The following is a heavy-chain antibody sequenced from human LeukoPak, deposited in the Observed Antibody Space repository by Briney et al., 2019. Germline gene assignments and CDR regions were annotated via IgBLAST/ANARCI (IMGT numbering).Heavy chain of an antibody. CDR3: ARAGLYGSESYAALDI. CDR2: IYYSGST. J-gene: IGHJ3*02. D-gene: IGHD3-10*01. CDR1: GGSISSSSYY. V-gene: IGHV4-39*01. Sequence: SETLSLTCTVSGGSISSSSYYWGWIRQPPGKGLEWIGSIYYSGSTYYNPSLKSRVTISVDTSKDQFSLKLSSVTAADTAVYYCARAGLYGSESYAALDIWGQGTMVTVSS.